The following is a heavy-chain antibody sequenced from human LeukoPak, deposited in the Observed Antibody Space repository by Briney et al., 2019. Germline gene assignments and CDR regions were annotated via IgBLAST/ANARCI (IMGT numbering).Heavy chain of an antibody. CDR3: ARHPKNYYTSSGYYDY. J-gene: IGHJ4*02. D-gene: IGHD3-22*01. CDR2: INRSGST. Sequence: SETLSLTCAVYGGSFSGYYWSWIRQPPGKGLEWIGEINRSGSTNYNPSLKSRVTISVDTSENQFSLKLTSVTAADTAVYYCARHPKNYYTSSGYYDYWGQGTSVTVSS. V-gene: IGHV4-34*01. CDR1: GGSFSGYY.